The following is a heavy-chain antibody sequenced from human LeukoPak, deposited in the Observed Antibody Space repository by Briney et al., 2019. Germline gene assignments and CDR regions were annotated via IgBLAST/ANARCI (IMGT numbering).Heavy chain of an antibody. CDR3: ARRVVPAATDY. D-gene: IGHD2-2*01. J-gene: IGHJ4*01. Sequence: SETLSLTCTVSGGSICSYYWSWIRQPPGKGLEWIGYIYYSGSTNYNPSLKSRVTISVDTSKNQFSLKLSSVTAADTAVYYCARRVVPAATDYWGRGTLVTVSS. CDR2: IYYSGST. CDR1: GGSICSYY. V-gene: IGHV4-59*12.